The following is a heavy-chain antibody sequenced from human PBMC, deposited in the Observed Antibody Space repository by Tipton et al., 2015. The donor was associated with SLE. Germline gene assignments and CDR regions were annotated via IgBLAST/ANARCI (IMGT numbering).Heavy chain of an antibody. CDR1: GFTFSSYN. V-gene: IGHV3-21*03. D-gene: IGHD5-12*01. Sequence: SLRLSCAASGFTFSSYNMNWVRQAPGKGLEWVSSITSSSSYIYYADSMKGRFTISRDNAKNSLYLQMNGLRAEDTAVYYCARDSFSGYDWDWEAEYFQHWGQGTLVTVSS. CDR2: ITSSSSYI. CDR3: ARDSFSGYDWDWEAEYFQH. J-gene: IGHJ1*01.